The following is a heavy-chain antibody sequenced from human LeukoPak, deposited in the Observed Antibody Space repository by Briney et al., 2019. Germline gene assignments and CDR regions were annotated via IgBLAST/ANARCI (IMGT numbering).Heavy chain of an antibody. CDR1: GFTFSSYG. V-gene: IGHV3-30*18. D-gene: IGHD3-22*01. J-gene: IGHJ4*02. CDR2: ISYDGSNK. Sequence: GGSLRLSCAASGFTFSSYGMHWVRQAPGKGLEWVAVISYDGSNKYYADSVKGRFTISRDNSKNTLYLQMNSLRAEDTAVYYCAKDSASSGYLDYVDYWGQGTLVTVSS. CDR3: AKDSASSGYLDYVDY.